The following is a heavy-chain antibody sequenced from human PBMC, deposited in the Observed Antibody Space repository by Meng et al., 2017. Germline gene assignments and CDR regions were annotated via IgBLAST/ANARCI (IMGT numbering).Heavy chain of an antibody. Sequence: QVKLVRVGVEVKKPASSVTLACKASGYTFIDAYIRWVRQAPGQGLEWMGRIIPRSSDANSAQKFQGRVTLTWDTSINTAYMELSSLRSDDTAIYYCARDGGNYDFDYWGQGTLVTVSS. CDR2: IIPRSSDA. CDR3: ARDGGNYDFDY. D-gene: IGHD1-7*01. J-gene: IGHJ4*02. V-gene: IGHV1-2*06. CDR1: GYTFIDAY.